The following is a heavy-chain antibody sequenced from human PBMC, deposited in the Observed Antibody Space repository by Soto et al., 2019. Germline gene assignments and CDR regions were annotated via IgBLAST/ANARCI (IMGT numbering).Heavy chain of an antibody. CDR3: VREIIPLTTDWYFDL. J-gene: IGHJ2*01. CDR1: GGSISGGVYY. CDR2: IFDSGST. Sequence: QVQLQESGPGLVKPSQTLSLTCTVSGGSISGGVYYWSWIRQPPGKGLEWIGYIFDSGSTYYNPSLKSRVTISVDTSKNQFSLRLSCLTAADTAVYYCVREIIPLTTDWYFDLWGRGTLVTVSS. V-gene: IGHV4-30-4*01. D-gene: IGHD4-17*01.